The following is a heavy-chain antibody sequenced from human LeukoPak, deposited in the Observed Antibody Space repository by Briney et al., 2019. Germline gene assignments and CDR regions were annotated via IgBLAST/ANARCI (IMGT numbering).Heavy chain of an antibody. V-gene: IGHV3-7*04. CDR3: AREQNYFDY. Sequence: GGSLRLSCAASGFTFSSYWMSWVRQAPGKGLEWVANIKQDGSEKYYVDSVKGRFTISRDNAKNSLNQQMNSRRAEDRAVYYCAREQNYFDYWGQGTLVTVSS. J-gene: IGHJ4*02. CDR2: IKQDGSEK. CDR1: GFTFSSYW.